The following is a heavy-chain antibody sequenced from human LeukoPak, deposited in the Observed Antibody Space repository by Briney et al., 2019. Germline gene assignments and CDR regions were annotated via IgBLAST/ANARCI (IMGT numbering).Heavy chain of an antibody. CDR1: GGSISRYY. J-gene: IGHJ4*02. V-gene: IGHV4-59*08. Sequence: SETLSLTCTVSGGSISRYYWSWIRQHPGKGLEWIGYKDYSGSTNYNRSLKSRVTISVDTSKNQFSLKLSSVTAADTAVYYCARQRRGDGYNYDFDYWGQGTLVTVSS. CDR3: ARQRRGDGYNYDFDY. CDR2: KDYSGST. D-gene: IGHD5-24*01.